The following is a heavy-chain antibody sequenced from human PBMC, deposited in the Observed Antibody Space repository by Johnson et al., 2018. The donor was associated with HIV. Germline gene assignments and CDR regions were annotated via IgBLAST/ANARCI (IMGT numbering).Heavy chain of an antibody. CDR3: VRVGYSSAYYIDAFDI. D-gene: IGHD3-22*01. V-gene: IGHV3-13*01. CDR2: IGTAGDT. Sequence: VQLVESGGGLVQPGGSLRLSCAASGFTFSGYDMHWVRQAIGKSLEWVSAIGTAGDTYYADSGKGRFTNSRENAKNSLYLQMNSLTAGDMAVYYCVRVGYSSAYYIDAFDIWGQGTLVTVSS. J-gene: IGHJ3*02. CDR1: GFTFSGYD.